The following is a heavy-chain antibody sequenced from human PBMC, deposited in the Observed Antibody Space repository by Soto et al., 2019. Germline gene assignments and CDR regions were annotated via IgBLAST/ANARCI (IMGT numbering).Heavy chain of an antibody. V-gene: IGHV1-18*01. CDR3: ARFTHGEYCSGGICYSRY. CDR1: GYDFRRYG. CDR2: IHPSNGIT. Sequence: QVQLVQSGAEVKKPGASVRVSCKASGYDFRRYGISWVRQAPGQGLEWVGWIHPSNGITNYGQKLQGRVTLTTDTSTSTAYMELWSLTSDDTAVYLCARFTHGEYCSGGICYSRYWGQGTLVTVSS. J-gene: IGHJ4*02. D-gene: IGHD2-15*01.